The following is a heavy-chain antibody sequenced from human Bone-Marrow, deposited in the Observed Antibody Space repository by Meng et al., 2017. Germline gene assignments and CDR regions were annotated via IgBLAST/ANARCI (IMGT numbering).Heavy chain of an antibody. CDR3: AKAPIVLMVYAINWFDP. CDR1: GFTFSSYS. V-gene: IGHV3-23*01. Sequence: GGSLRLSCAASGFTFSSYSMNWVRQAPGKGLEWVSAISGSGGSTYYADSVKGRFTISRDNSKNTLYLQMNSLRAEDTAVYYCAKAPIVLMVYAINWFDPWGQGTLVTVSS. J-gene: IGHJ5*02. CDR2: ISGSGGST. D-gene: IGHD2-8*01.